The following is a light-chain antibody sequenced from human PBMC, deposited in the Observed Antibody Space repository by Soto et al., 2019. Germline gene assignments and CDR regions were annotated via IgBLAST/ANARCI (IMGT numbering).Light chain of an antibody. V-gene: IGKV3-15*01. Sequence: EILVTQSPATLSVSPGERATLSCRASQSVSSKLAWYQQKPGQAPRLLIYGASTRATGIPARFSGSGSGTEFTLTISSLQSEDFAVYYCQPYNNWPPWTFGQGTKVEIK. CDR2: GAS. J-gene: IGKJ1*01. CDR1: QSVSSK. CDR3: QPYNNWPPWT.